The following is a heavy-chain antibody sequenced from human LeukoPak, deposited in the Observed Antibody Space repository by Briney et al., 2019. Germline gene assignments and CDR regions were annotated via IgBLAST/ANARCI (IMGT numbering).Heavy chain of an antibody. J-gene: IGHJ6*03. CDR1: EFTFSSFD. D-gene: IGHD5-18*01. CDR3: ARELREMVTPNLYYYMDV. Sequence: GGSLRLSCAASEFTFSSFDINWVRQAPGKGLEWVSVIYSGGSTYYADSVKGRFTISRDNSKNTLYLQMNSLRAEDTAVYYCARELREMVTPNLYYYMDVWGKGTTVTVSS. V-gene: IGHV3-53*01. CDR2: IYSGGST.